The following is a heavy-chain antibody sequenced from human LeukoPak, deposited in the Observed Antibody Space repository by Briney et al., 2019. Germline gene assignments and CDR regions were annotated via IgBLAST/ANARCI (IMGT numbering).Heavy chain of an antibody. CDR3: AKDSPSTVTTAPIY. D-gene: IGHD4-17*01. J-gene: IGHJ4*02. V-gene: IGHV3-21*01. Sequence: SVKGRFTISRDNAKNSLYLQMDSLGPEDTAVYYCAKDSPSTVTTAPIYWGQGTLVTVSS.